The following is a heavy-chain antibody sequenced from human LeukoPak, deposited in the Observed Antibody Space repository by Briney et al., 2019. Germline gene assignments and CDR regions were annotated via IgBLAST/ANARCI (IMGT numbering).Heavy chain of an antibody. CDR2: TYYRSKWYN. D-gene: IGHD1-1*01. J-gene: IGHJ3*02. CDR3: ARVYNWNPAGAFDI. CDR1: GDSVSSNIAS. Sequence: SQTLSLTCAISGDSVSSNIASWNWIRQSPSRGLEWLRRTYYRSKWYNDYAVSVKSRITINPDTSKNQFSLQLNSVTPEDTAVYYCARVYNWNPAGAFDIWGQGTVVTVSS. V-gene: IGHV6-1*01.